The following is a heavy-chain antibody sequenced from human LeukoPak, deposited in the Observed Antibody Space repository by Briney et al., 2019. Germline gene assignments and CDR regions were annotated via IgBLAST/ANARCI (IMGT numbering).Heavy chain of an antibody. CDR3: ARHEESGYYYGSGSYD. D-gene: IGHD3-10*01. CDR1: GGSISGSSYY. J-gene: IGHJ4*02. V-gene: IGHV4-39*01. CDR2: IYYSGST. Sequence: PSETLSLTCTVSGGSISGSSYYWGWIRQPPGKGLEWIGSIYYSGSTYYNPSLKSRVTISVDTSKNQFSLKLGSVTAADTAVYYCARHEESGYYYGSGSYDWGQGTLVTVSS.